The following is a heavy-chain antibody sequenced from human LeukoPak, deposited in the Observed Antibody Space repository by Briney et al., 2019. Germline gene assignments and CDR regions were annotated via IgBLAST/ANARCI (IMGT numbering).Heavy chain of an antibody. J-gene: IGHJ5*02. CDR1: GGSISSSSYY. V-gene: IGHV4-39*01. CDR3: ARQRGDIVVVPADNWLDP. CDR2: IYYSGST. D-gene: IGHD2-2*01. Sequence: SETLSLTCTVSGGSISSSSYYWGWIRQPPGKGLEWIGSIYYSGSTYYNPSLKSRVTISVDTSKNQFSLKLSSVTAADTAVYYCARQRGDIVVVPADNWLDPWGQGTLVTVSS.